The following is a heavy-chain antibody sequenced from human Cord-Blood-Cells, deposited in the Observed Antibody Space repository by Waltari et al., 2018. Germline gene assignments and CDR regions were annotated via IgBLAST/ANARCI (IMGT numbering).Heavy chain of an antibody. CDR3: ARRWATIFGVVIGFDY. CDR1: GGSISSSISY. Sequence: QLQLQESGPGLVKPSETLSLTCTVSGGSISSSISYWGWIRPPPGKGLEWIGRIYYSGSTYYNPSLKSRVTIAVDTSKNQFSLKLSSVTAADTAVYYCARRWATIFGVVIGFDYWGQGTLVTVSS. V-gene: IGHV4-39*01. J-gene: IGHJ4*02. D-gene: IGHD3-3*01. CDR2: IYYSGST.